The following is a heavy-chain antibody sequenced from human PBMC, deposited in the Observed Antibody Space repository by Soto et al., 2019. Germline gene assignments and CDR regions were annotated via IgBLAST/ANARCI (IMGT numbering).Heavy chain of an antibody. CDR2: IIPIFGTA. CDR3: ARDILETYGMDD. V-gene: IGHV1-69*12. Sequence: QVQLVQSGAEVKKPGSSVKVSCNASGGTFISYAISWVRQAPGQGLEWMGGIIPIFGTANYAQKFQGRVTITADESTSTAYMELSSLRSEDTAVYYCARDILETYGMDDWGQGTTVTVSS. D-gene: IGHD1-1*01. CDR1: GGTFISYA. J-gene: IGHJ6*02.